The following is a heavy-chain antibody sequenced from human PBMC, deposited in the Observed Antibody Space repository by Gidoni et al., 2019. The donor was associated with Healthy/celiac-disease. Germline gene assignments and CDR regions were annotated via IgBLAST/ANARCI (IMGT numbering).Heavy chain of an antibody. CDR1: GFTVSNAW. J-gene: IGHJ4*02. D-gene: IGHD5-12*01. CDR2: IKSKTAGGTT. V-gene: IGHV3-15*01. CDR3: TTDRSEMATHGVFDY. Sequence: EVQLVESGGGWVKDGVSLRLSCAACGFTVSNAWMSWVRQAPGKGLKWVGRIKSKTAGGTTDYAAPVKGRFPISSDDSTHTLYLQLTSLNTEDTAVYYCTTDRSEMATHGVFDYWGQGTLVPVSS.